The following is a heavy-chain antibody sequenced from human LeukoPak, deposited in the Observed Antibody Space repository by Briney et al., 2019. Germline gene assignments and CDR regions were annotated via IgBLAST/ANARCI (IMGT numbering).Heavy chain of an antibody. D-gene: IGHD1-26*01. CDR3: ARNRATNDY. J-gene: IGHJ4*02. V-gene: IGHV3-7*01. CDR2: MKDDGNEI. Sequence: GGSLRLSCTASGFTFENYRMTWVRQAPGRGLEWVASMKDDGNEIQYVDSVKGRFTTSRDNAKNSLYLQMNNLRAEDTAVYYCARNRATNDYWGQGTLVTVSS. CDR1: GFTFENYR.